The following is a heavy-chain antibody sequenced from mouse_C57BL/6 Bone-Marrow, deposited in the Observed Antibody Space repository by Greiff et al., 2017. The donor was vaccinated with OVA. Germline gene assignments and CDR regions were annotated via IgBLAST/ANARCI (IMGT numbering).Heavy chain of an antibody. Sequence: VQLQQSGAELVRPGPSVKVSCKASGYAFTNYLIEWVKQRPGQGLEWIGVINPGSGGTNYNEKFKGKATLTADKSSSTAYMQLSSLTSEDSAVYFCARAAGYYVGFAYWGQGTLVTVSA. CDR3: ARAAGYYVGFAY. CDR2: INPGSGGT. CDR1: GYAFTNYL. V-gene: IGHV1-54*01. D-gene: IGHD2-3*01. J-gene: IGHJ3*01.